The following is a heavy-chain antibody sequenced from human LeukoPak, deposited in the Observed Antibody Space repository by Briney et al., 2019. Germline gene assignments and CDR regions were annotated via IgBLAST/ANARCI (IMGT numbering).Heavy chain of an antibody. CDR3: ARAGSTTIFGVVDPFDY. CDR2: INPNSGGT. CDR1: GYTFTGYY. J-gene: IGHJ4*02. D-gene: IGHD3-3*01. V-gene: IGHV1-2*02. Sequence: ASVKVSRKASGYTFTGYYIHWVRQAPGQGLEWMGWINPNSGGTNYAQKFQGRVTMTRDTSISTAYMELSRLRSDDTALYYCARAGSTTIFGVVDPFDYWGQGTLVTVSS.